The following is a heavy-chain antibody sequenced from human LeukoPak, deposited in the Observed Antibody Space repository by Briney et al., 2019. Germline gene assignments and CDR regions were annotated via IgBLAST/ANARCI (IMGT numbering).Heavy chain of an antibody. CDR1: GFNFTTYW. CDR3: ARWIKRAYYYGMDV. J-gene: IGHJ6*02. Sequence: GESLKISCEGSGFNFTTYWIGWVRQVPGKGLEWMGIIYPGDSDTRYSPPFQGLVTISADTSISTTYLQWSSLKASDTAMYYCARWIKRAYYYGMDVWGQGTTVTVSS. CDR2: IYPGDSDT. D-gene: IGHD5-12*01. V-gene: IGHV5-51*01.